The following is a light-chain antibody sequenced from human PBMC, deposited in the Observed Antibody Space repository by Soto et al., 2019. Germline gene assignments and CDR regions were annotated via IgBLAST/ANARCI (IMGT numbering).Light chain of an antibody. Sequence: ETVMTQSPATLSVSPGERATLSCRASQSVNSNLAWYQQKPGQAPRLLIYGASTRAAGIPARFSGSGSGTEFTLTISSLQSEDCAVYYCQQYSNWPQTFGQGTKVEIK. CDR2: GAS. CDR3: QQYSNWPQT. CDR1: QSVNSN. J-gene: IGKJ1*01. V-gene: IGKV3-15*01.